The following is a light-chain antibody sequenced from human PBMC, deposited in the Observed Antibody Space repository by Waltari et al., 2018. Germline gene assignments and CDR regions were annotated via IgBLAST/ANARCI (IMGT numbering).Light chain of an antibody. CDR3: SSYADSGSEVV. V-gene: IGLV2-23*02. J-gene: IGLJ2*01. CDR2: DVT. Sequence: QSALTQPAAVSGSPGQSITISCTGTSSYVGGYKYVSWYQHHPGKAPKLMIYDVTKRPSGVSNRFSGSKSGNTASLTISGLQAEDEADYHCSSYADSGSEVVFGGGTKVTVL. CDR1: SSYVGGYKY.